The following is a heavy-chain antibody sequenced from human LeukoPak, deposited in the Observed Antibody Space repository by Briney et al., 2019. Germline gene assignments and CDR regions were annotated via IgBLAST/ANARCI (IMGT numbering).Heavy chain of an antibody. V-gene: IGHV4-39*07. D-gene: IGHD3-10*01. CDR1: GGSISTSNYY. J-gene: IGHJ4*02. CDR2: IFYSGST. Sequence: PSETLSLTCTVSGGSISTSNYYWGWIRQPPGKGLEWIGNIFYSGSTNYGPSLKSRLTISLDTSRNQFSLKLSSVTAADTAVYYCARLLTYGSGGNFIEKPIDYWGQGTLVTVSS. CDR3: ARLLTYGSGGNFIEKPIDY.